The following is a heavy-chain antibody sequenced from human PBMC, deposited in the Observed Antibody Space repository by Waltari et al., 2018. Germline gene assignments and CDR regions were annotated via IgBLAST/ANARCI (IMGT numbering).Heavy chain of an antibody. J-gene: IGHJ4*02. CDR3: SGGEVTGTDF. D-gene: IGHD6-19*01. V-gene: IGHV3-73*01. Sequence: EVQVVESGGGLVQLDGSLKRPCATSGFRFSGASIPWVRQASGKGLELVGLIRREPYNYATAYSASVKGRFTISRDDSKNTAFLQMNSLMTEDTAVYYCSGGEVTGTDFWGQGTLVTVSS. CDR2: IRREPYNYAT. CDR1: GFRFSGAS.